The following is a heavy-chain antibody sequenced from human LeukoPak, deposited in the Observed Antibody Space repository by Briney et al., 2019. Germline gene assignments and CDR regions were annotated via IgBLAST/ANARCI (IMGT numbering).Heavy chain of an antibody. CDR1: GGSISSGSYY. CDR3: ARGYDPSRDAFDI. D-gene: IGHD3-22*01. Sequence: PSETLSLTCTVSGGSISSGSYYWSWIRQPAGKGLEWIGRIYASGSTHYNPSLKSRVTISVDMSKNQFSLKLSSVTAADTAVYYCARGYDPSRDAFDIWAQGTMVTVSS. CDR2: IYASGST. V-gene: IGHV4-61*02. J-gene: IGHJ3*02.